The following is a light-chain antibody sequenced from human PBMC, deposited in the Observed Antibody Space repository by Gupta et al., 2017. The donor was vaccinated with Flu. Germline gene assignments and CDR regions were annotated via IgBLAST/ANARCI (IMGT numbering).Light chain of an antibody. J-gene: IGKJ1*01. Sequence: EIVVTQSPGTLSLSPGERATVSCRASQSVTSNYLAWYQQKPGQAPRLLIYGTSHRGKGIPDRFSGSGYGTDFTLTISRREPEDFAVYYCQQFDNSPPWTFGQGTKVEMK. CDR3: QQFDNSPPWT. CDR1: QSVTSNY. CDR2: GTS. V-gene: IGKV3-20*01.